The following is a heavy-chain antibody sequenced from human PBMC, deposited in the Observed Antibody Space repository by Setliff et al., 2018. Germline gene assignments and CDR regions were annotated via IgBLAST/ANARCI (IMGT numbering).Heavy chain of an antibody. Sequence: AASGFTFSSSGMHWVRQAPGKGLEWVAGMSYDGTNKYYADSVKGRFTISRDKSKNTLCLQLNSLRAEDTAVYYCVRDLHWGFDYWGLGTLVTVSS. CDR1: GFTFSSSG. CDR3: VRDLHWGFDY. CDR2: MSYDGTNK. V-gene: IGHV3-30*19. D-gene: IGHD7-27*01. J-gene: IGHJ4*02.